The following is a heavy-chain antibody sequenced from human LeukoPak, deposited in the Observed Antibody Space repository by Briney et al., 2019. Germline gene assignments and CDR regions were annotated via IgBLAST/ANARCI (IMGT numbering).Heavy chain of an antibody. V-gene: IGHV3-48*01. D-gene: IGHD5-12*01. CDR3: ARDHRYALDN. J-gene: IGHJ4*01. CDR2: IGISSGNT. CDR1: GFNFIDYS. Sequence: GGSLRLSCAASGFNFIDYSMNWVRQAPGKGLEWISYIGISSGNTKYADSVKGRFNISRDKARNSLYLQMNSLRVEDTAMYYCARDHRYALDNWGHGTPVTVSS.